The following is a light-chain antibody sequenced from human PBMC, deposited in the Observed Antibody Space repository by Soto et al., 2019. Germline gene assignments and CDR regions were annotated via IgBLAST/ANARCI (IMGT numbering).Light chain of an antibody. CDR1: SSDIGDYDY. CDR3: SSYPSNTVI. Sequence: QSVLTQPAYVSGSPGQSITISCTGTSSDIGDYDYVSWYQQHPGKAPKLVIFDVSVRPSGVSDRFSGSKSDNTASLTISGLQAEDEADYYCSSYPSNTVIFGGGTKLTVL. J-gene: IGLJ2*01. CDR2: DVS. V-gene: IGLV2-14*03.